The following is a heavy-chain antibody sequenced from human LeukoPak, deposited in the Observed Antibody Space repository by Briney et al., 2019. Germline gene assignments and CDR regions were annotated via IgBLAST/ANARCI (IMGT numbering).Heavy chain of an antibody. CDR3: ARDRGLWFGGYYFDY. D-gene: IGHD3-10*01. CDR1: GYTFTCYY. Sequence: GASVKVSCKASGYTFTCYYMHWVRQAPGQGLEWMGWINPNSGGTNYAQKFQGRVTMTRDTSISTAYMELSRLRSDDTAVYYCARDRGLWFGGYYFDYWGQGTLVTVSS. J-gene: IGHJ4*02. V-gene: IGHV1-2*02. CDR2: INPNSGGT.